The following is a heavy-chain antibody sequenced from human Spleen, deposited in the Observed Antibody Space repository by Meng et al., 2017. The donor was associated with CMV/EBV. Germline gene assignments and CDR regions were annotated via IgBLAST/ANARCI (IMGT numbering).Heavy chain of an antibody. CDR3: AKDPEFGSPGVKYYYGRDV. CDR2: IWYDGNRK. Sequence: GESLKISCAASGFTFNTYGMNWVRQAPGKGLEWGAVIWYDGNRKYYADSVKGRFIISRENSKNTVYLQMNSLRAEDTAGYYCAKDPEFGSPGVKYYYGRDVWGQGTTVTVSS. CDR1: GFTFNTYG. V-gene: IGHV3-33*06. J-gene: IGHJ6*02. D-gene: IGHD3-16*01.